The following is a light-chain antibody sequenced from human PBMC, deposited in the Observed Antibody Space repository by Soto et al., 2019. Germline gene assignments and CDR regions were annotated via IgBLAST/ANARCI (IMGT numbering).Light chain of an antibody. CDR3: SSYTTRTSYIL. Sequence: QSALTQPASVSGSPGQSITISCTGTSSDIGNYDFVSWYQQLPGPAPKAMIYEVSSRPPGLSIRFSGSNSGNTASLTISWLQAEDEAYYYYSSYTTRTSYILFGGGTKLTVL. J-gene: IGLJ2*01. CDR2: EVS. V-gene: IGLV2-14*01. CDR1: SSDIGNYDF.